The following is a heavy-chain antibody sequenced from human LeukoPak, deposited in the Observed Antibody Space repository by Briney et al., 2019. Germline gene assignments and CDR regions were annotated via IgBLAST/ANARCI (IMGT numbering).Heavy chain of an antibody. J-gene: IGHJ4*02. Sequence: GESLKISCKASGYSFTSHWIAWVRQMPGKGLGWMGVIYPGDSDTRYSPSFQGQVTISADKSITTAYLQWSSLKASDTAMYYCAVHSYSSGCGSWGQGTLVTVSS. CDR2: IYPGDSDT. V-gene: IGHV5-51*01. CDR1: GYSFTSHW. CDR3: AVHSYSSGCGS. D-gene: IGHD6-19*01.